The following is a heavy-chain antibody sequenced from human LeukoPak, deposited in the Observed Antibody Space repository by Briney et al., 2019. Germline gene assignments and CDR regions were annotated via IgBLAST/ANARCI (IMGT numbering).Heavy chain of an antibody. CDR1: GFTFSSYT. CDR2: ISGSGDKT. J-gene: IGHJ4*02. Sequence: GGSLRLSCGASGFTFSSYTMNWVRQAPGKGLEWVSAISGSGDKTYYADSVKGRFTISRDNSKNTLHLQMNSLRDEDTAVYYCVRDHDWSFDLWGQGALVTVSS. CDR3: VRDHDWSFDL. D-gene: IGHD1-1*01. V-gene: IGHV3-23*01.